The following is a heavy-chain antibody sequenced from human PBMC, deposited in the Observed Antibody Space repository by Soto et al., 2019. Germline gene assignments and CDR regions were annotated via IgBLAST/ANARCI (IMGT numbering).Heavy chain of an antibody. J-gene: IGHJ4*02. Sequence: SETLSLTCAVSGGSISSGGYSWSWIRQPPGKGLEWIGYIYHSGSTYYNPSLKSRVTISVDRSKNQFSLKLSSVTAADTAVYYCARGHYGSGSYYRRWGQGTLVTVSS. CDR3: ARGHYGSGSYYRR. CDR1: GGSISSGGYS. V-gene: IGHV4-30-2*01. D-gene: IGHD3-10*01. CDR2: IYHSGST.